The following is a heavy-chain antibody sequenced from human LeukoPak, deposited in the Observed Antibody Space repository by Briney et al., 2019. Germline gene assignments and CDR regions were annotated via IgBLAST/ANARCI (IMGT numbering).Heavy chain of an antibody. J-gene: IGHJ4*02. Sequence: ASVKVSCKASGYTFTSYGISWVRQAPGQGLEWMGWISAYNGNTNYAQKFQGRVTMTRDTSTSTVYMELSSLRSEDTAVYYCASTGGVHLWSHDYWGQGTLVTVSS. CDR3: ASTGGVHLWSHDY. CDR2: ISAYNGNT. V-gene: IGHV1-18*01. CDR1: GYTFTSYG. D-gene: IGHD5-18*01.